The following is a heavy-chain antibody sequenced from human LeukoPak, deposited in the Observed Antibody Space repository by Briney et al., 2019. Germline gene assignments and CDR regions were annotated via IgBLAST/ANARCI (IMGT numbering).Heavy chain of an antibody. CDR1: GGSVSSGDYY. V-gene: IGHV4-30-2*01. D-gene: IGHD6-6*01. CDR2: VYHSGET. J-gene: IGHJ6*03. Sequence: PSETLSLTCTVSGGSVSSGDYYWSWIRQPPGKGLEWIGSVYHSGETYYNPSLNSRVTISVDTSKNQFSLKLSSVTAADTAVYYCARLNEQLVPRYYYYMDVWGKGTTVTVSS. CDR3: ARLNEQLVPRYYYYMDV.